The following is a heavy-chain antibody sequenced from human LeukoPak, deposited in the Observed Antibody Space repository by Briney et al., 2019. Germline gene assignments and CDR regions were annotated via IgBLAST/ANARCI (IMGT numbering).Heavy chain of an antibody. CDR2: IYTSGST. CDR3: ASAMKRYCSSTSCLWYMDV. CDR1: GGSISSYY. V-gene: IGHV4-4*07. J-gene: IGHJ6*03. D-gene: IGHD2-2*01. Sequence: PSETLSLTCTVSGGSISSYYWSWIRQPAGKGLEWIGRIYTSGSTNYNPSLKSRVTMSVDTSKNQFSLKLSSVPAADTAVYYCASAMKRYCSSTSCLWYMDVWGKGTTVTVSS.